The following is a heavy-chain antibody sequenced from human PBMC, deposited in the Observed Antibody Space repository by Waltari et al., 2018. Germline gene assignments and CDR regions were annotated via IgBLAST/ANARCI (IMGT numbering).Heavy chain of an antibody. CDR1: GGTFRSYA. Sequence: QVQLVQSGAAVKKPGSSVKVSCKASGGTFRSYAISWVRRAPGQGLEWMGGIIPIFGTANYAQKFQGRVTITADESTSTAYMELSSLRSEDTAVYYCARESGARELLRTTFDYWGQGTLVTVSS. J-gene: IGHJ4*02. CDR3: ARESGARELLRTTFDY. V-gene: IGHV1-69*12. CDR2: IIPIFGTA. D-gene: IGHD1-26*01.